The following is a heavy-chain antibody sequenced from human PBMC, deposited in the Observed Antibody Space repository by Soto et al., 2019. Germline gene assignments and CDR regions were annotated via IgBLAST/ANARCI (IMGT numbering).Heavy chain of an antibody. CDR2: IYYSGST. CDR3: ATQEVGGRYVYTFDP. J-gene: IGHJ5*02. D-gene: IGHD1-26*01. V-gene: IGHV4-39*01. CDR1: GDSISRSTSY. Sequence: SETLSLTCTVFGDSISRSTSYQGLIRKPPGKGLEWIGSIYYSGSTYYNPSLKSRVTISVDTSKNQFSLKLSSVTAADTAVYYCATQEVGGRYVYTFDPWGQGTLVTVSS.